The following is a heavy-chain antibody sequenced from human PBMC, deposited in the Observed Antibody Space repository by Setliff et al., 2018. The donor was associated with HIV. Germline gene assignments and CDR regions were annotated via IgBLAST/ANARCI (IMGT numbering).Heavy chain of an antibody. CDR3: ARGADASGYFYREYFQH. CDR2: VVPTIHEA. J-gene: IGHJ1*01. CDR1: GVTFNYSF. Sequence: VASVKVSCKASGVTFNYSFITWVRQAPGQGLEWMGGVVPTIHEATYAQKFQGRVTITADESETTVYMEMSGLTSEDTAIYYCARGADASGYFYREYFQHWGQGTLVTVSS. V-gene: IGHV1-69*13. D-gene: IGHD3-22*01.